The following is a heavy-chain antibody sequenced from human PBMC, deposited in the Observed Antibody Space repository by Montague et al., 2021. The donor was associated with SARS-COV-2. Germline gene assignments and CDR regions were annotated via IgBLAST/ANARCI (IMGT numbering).Heavy chain of an antibody. D-gene: IGHD5-12*01. CDR2: ISYDGSNK. J-gene: IGHJ4*02. CDR1: GFTFSSYA. CDR3: TRAYSGYDYFHY. V-gene: IGHV3-30-3*01. Sequence: SLRLSCAASGFTFSSYAMHWVRQAPGKGLEWVAVISYDGSNKYYADSVKGRFTISRDNSKNTLYLRMNSLRAEDTAVYYCTRAYSGYDYFHYWGQGTLVTVSS.